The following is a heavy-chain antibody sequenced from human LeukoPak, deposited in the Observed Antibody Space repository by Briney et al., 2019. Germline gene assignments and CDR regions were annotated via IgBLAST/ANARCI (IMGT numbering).Heavy chain of an antibody. J-gene: IGHJ4*02. Sequence: GASVKVSCKASGYTFTSYVINWVRQATGQGLEWMGGMNPNRGNTGYAQKFQGRVTMTRNTSISTAYMELSSLRSEATAVYYCARGLYTMIRGVIIYWGQGTLVTVSS. D-gene: IGHD3-10*01. CDR2: MNPNRGNT. V-gene: IGHV1-8*01. CDR1: GYTFTSYV. CDR3: ARGLYTMIRGVIIY.